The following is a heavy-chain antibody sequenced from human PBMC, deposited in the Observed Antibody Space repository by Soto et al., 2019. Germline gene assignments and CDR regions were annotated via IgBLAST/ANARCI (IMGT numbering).Heavy chain of an antibody. D-gene: IGHD3-3*01. CDR1: CGSFSGYY. CDR2: INHSGST. CDR3: ATGQRTFWSGYGYSYYYGMDV. J-gene: IGHJ6*01. Sequence: PSETLSLTCAVYCGSFSGYYWSWIRQPPGKGLEWIGEINHSGSTNYNPSLKSRVTISVDTSKNQFSLKLSSVTAADTAVYYCATGQRTFWSGYGYSYYYGMDVWAQGNTVTVSS. V-gene: IGHV4-34*01.